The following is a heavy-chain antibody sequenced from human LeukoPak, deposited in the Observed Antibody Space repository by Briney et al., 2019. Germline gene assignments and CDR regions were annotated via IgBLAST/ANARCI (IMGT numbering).Heavy chain of an antibody. Sequence: HSGGSLRLSCAASGFTFSSYEMNWVRQAPGKGLEWVSYISSSGSTIYYADSVKGRFTISRDNAKNSLYLQMNSLRAEDTAVYYCARVPRASGERRMVRRRKEYYFDYWGQGTLVTVSS. CDR1: GFTFSSYE. V-gene: IGHV3-48*03. CDR3: ARVPRASGERRMVRRRKEYYFDY. CDR2: ISSSGSTI. J-gene: IGHJ4*02. D-gene: IGHD3-10*01.